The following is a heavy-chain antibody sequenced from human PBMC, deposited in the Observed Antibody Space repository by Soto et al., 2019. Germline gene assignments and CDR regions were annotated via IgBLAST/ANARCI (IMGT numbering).Heavy chain of an antibody. Sequence: SGPTLVNPTQTLTLTCTFSGFSLSTSGVGVGWIHQPPGKALEWLAVIYWDDDKRYSPSLKSRLTITKDTSKNQVVLTLTNVDTVDTATYYCARGGWTTYYSPFFDYWGQGTLVTVSA. CDR3: ARGGWTTYYSPFFDY. D-gene: IGHD3-10*01. J-gene: IGHJ4*02. V-gene: IGHV2-5*02. CDR1: GFSLSTSGVG. CDR2: IYWDDDK.